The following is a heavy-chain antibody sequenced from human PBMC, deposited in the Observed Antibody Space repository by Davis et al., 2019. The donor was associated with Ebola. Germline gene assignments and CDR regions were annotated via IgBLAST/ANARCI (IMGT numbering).Heavy chain of an antibody. CDR2: IYPGDSDT. CDR3: ARGWGLSSITMIVVVTPFDY. Sequence: KVSCKGSGYSFTSYWIGWVRQMPGKGLEWMGIIYPGDSDTRYSPSFQGQVTISADKSISTAYLQWSSLKASDTAMYYCARGWGLSSITMIVVVTPFDYWGQGTLVTVSS. V-gene: IGHV5-51*01. D-gene: IGHD3-22*01. J-gene: IGHJ4*02. CDR1: GYSFTSYW.